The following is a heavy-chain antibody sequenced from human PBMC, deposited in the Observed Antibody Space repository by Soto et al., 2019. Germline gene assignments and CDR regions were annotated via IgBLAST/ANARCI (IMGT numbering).Heavy chain of an antibody. J-gene: IGHJ4*02. CDR1: GYSFTSLD. Sequence: QVQLVQSGAEVREPGASVKVSCKASGYSFTSLDINWVRQTAGQGLEWMGWMQPSTGRTGYAQMFQGRVTMTRDTSINTAYMELTTLTSDDTAFYYCARGVSAGVDYWGQGTLVTVSS. V-gene: IGHV1-8*01. CDR2: MQPSTGRT. CDR3: ARGVSAGVDY. D-gene: IGHD1-26*01.